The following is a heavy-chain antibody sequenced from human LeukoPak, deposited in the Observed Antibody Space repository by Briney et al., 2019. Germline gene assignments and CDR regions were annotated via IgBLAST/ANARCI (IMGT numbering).Heavy chain of an antibody. CDR3: ARVGSSSWYRSSFDY. J-gene: IGHJ4*02. CDR1: GFTFSSYA. D-gene: IGHD6-13*01. V-gene: IGHV3-30-3*01. Sequence: GGSLRLSCAASGFTFSSYAMHWVRQAPGKGLEWVAVISYDGSNKYYADSVKGRFTISRDNSKNTLYLQMNSLRAEDTAVYYCARVGSSSWYRSSFDYWGQGTLVTVSS. CDR2: ISYDGSNK.